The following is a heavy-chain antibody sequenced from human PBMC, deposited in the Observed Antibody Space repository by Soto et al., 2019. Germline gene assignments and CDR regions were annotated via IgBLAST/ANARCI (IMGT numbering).Heavy chain of an antibody. V-gene: IGHV1-18*01. CDR3: ARPLGYCSGGSCLSD. CDR1: GYTFTSYG. CDR2: ISAYNGNT. Sequence: ASVKVSCKASGYTFTSYGISWVRQAPGQGLEWMGWISAYNGNTNYAQKLQGRVTMTTDTSTSTAYMELRSLRSDDTAVYYCARPLGYCSGGSCLSDWGQGTLVTVSS. J-gene: IGHJ4*02. D-gene: IGHD2-15*01.